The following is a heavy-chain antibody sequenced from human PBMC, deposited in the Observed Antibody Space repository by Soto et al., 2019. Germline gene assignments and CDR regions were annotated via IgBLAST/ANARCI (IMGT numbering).Heavy chain of an antibody. Sequence: GGSLRLSCAASGFTFSNAWMNWVRQAPGKGLEWVGRIKSKTDGGTTDYAAPVKGRFTISRDDSKNTLYLQMNSLKTEDTAVYYCTTDPVIVGATYLGYYYYGMDVWGQGTTVTVSS. D-gene: IGHD1-26*01. V-gene: IGHV3-15*07. CDR1: GFTFSNAW. CDR2: IKSKTDGGTT. J-gene: IGHJ6*02. CDR3: TTDPVIVGATYLGYYYYGMDV.